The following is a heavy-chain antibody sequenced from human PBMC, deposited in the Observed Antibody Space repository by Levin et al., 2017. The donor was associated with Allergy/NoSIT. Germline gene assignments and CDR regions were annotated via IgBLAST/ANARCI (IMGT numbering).Heavy chain of an antibody. CDR2: IKEDGSAK. CDR3: ARDVTMGGEA. CDR1: GFSFSSSW. V-gene: IGHV3-7*03. J-gene: IGHJ5*02. D-gene: IGHD3-10*01. Sequence: VASVKVSCVVSGFSFSSSWMSWVRQAPGKGLEWVANIKEDGSAKYYVDSVKGRFTVSRDNAENSLYLEMDDLRAEDTALYYCARDVTMGGEAWGQGTLVTVSS.